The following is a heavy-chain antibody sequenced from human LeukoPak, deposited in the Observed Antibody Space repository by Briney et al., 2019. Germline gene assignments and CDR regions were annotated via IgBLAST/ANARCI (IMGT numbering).Heavy chain of an antibody. Sequence: ASVKVSCKXSGYTFTDYYLHWVRQAPGQGLEWMGRINPNSGDTNYAQEFQGRVTMTRDTSISTAYMELSRLRSDDTAVYLCARDLPSTSNWELDYWGQGTLVAVSS. CDR1: GYTFTDYY. D-gene: IGHD7-27*01. CDR3: ARDLPSTSNWELDY. J-gene: IGHJ4*02. CDR2: INPNSGDT. V-gene: IGHV1-2*06.